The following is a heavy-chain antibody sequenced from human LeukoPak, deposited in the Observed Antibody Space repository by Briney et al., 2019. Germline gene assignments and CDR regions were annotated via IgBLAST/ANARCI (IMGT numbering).Heavy chain of an antibody. CDR3: ARDAPYIVVVTATPGAFDI. V-gene: IGHV4-39*07. D-gene: IGHD2-21*02. CDR2: IYYSGST. CDR1: GGSISSSSYY. J-gene: IGHJ3*02. Sequence: SETLSLTCTVSGGSISSSSYYWGWIRQPPGKGLEWIGSIYYSGSTYYNPSLESRVTISVDTSKNQFSLKLSSVTAADTAVYYCARDAPYIVVVTATPGAFDIWGQGTMVTVSS.